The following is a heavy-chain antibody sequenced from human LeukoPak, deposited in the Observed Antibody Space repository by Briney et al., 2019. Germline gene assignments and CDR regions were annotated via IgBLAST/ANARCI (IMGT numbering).Heavy chain of an antibody. D-gene: IGHD6-13*01. CDR2: INTASNYI. J-gene: IGHJ3*02. CDR1: GFTFSSYS. CDR3: ARGQDRSSWLIDI. V-gene: IGHV3-21*03. Sequence: PGGSLRLSCVASGFTFSSYSMNWVRQAPGKGLEWVAYINTASNYIFYGDAVKGRFTISRDNARNSVYLQMDSLRDDDTGVYYCARGQDRSSWLIDIWGQGTMVTVSS.